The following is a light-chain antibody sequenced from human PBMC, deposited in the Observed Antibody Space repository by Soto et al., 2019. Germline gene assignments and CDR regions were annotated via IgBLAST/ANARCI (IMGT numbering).Light chain of an antibody. CDR2: DVS. J-gene: IGKJ4*01. CDR3: QERSNWPRLT. Sequence: EIVLTQSPATLSLSPGERATLPCRASQSVSTSLAWYQQRPGQAPRLLIYDVSNRAAGVPARFSGSGSGTDFTLTISNLEPEDFAIYYWQERSNWPRLTFGGGTTVEIK. V-gene: IGKV3-11*01. CDR1: QSVSTS.